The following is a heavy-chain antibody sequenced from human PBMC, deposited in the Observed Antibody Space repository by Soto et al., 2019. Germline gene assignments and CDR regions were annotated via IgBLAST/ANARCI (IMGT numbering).Heavy chain of an antibody. Sequence: PSETLSLTCTVSGGSISNDDYYWSWIRQPPGKGLEWIGYIYYSGSTNYNPSLKSRVTISVDTSKNQFSLKLSSVTAADTAVYYCARVHVMVVAGSTFAYWGHGTLVTASS. CDR2: IYYSGST. CDR1: GGSISNDDYY. CDR3: ARVHVMVVAGSTFAY. J-gene: IGHJ4*01. D-gene: IGHD2-21*02. V-gene: IGHV4-61*08.